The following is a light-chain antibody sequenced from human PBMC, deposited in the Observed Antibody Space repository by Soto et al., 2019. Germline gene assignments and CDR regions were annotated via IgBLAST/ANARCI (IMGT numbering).Light chain of an antibody. CDR1: SSDVGGYNY. CDR3: NSYAGSNNGV. J-gene: IGLJ3*02. CDR2: EVS. V-gene: IGLV2-8*01. Sequence: SALTQPASVSGSPGQSITISCTGTSSDVGGYNYVSWYQQHPGKAPKLMIYEVSKRPSGVPDRFSGSKSGNTASLTVSGLQAEDEEDYYCNSYAGSNNGVFGGGTKLTVL.